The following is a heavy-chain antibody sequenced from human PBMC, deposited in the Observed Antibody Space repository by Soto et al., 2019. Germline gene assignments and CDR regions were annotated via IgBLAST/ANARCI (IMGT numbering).Heavy chain of an antibody. D-gene: IGHD2-2*01. Sequence: QVQLQESGPGLVKPSETLSLTCTVSGGSISSYYWSWIRQPPGKGLEWIGYIYYSGSTKYNPSLKSRVTISVDTSTNQFSLKLSSVTAADTAVYYCARQSCSSTSCYSWVSWFDPWGQGTLVTVSS. CDR2: IYYSGST. CDR1: GGSISSYY. CDR3: ARQSCSSTSCYSWVSWFDP. V-gene: IGHV4-59*08. J-gene: IGHJ5*02.